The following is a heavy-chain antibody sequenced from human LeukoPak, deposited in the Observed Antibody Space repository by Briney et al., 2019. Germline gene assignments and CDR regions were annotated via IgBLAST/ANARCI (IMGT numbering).Heavy chain of an antibody. J-gene: IGHJ6*02. CDR3: ARVHYYGSGSYPTNYYYYGMDV. V-gene: IGHV1-8*01. CDR1: GYTFTSYD. Sequence: EASVKVSCKASGYTFTSYDINWVRQATGQGLEWMGWMNPNSGNTGYAQKFQGRVTMTRNTSISTAYMELSSPRSEDTAVYYCARVHYYGSGSYPTNYYYYGMDVWGQGTTVTVSS. CDR2: MNPNSGNT. D-gene: IGHD3-10*01.